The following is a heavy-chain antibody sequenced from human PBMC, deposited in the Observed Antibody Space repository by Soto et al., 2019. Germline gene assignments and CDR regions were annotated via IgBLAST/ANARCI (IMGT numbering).Heavy chain of an antibody. CDR2: IRSKAYGGTT. J-gene: IGHJ5*02. D-gene: IGHD5-12*01. Sequence: GGSLRLSCTASGFTFGDYAMSWFRQAPGKGLEWVGFIRSKAYGGTTEYAASVKGRFTISRDDSKSIAYLQMNSLKTEDTAVYYCTRARYSGYANWFDPWGQGTLVTVSS. CDR1: GFTFGDYA. CDR3: TRARYSGYANWFDP. V-gene: IGHV3-49*03.